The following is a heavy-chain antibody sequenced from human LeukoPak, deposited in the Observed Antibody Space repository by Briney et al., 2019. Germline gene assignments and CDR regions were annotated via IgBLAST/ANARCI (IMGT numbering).Heavy chain of an antibody. CDR2: IYYSGST. J-gene: IGHJ4*02. Sequence: SETLSLTCTVSGGSISSGGYYWGWIRQPPGKGLEWIGSIYYSGSTYYNPSLKSRVTISVDTSKNQFSLKLSSVTAADTAVYYCARDLRAGGGNAAFDYWGQGTLVTVSS. D-gene: IGHD4-23*01. V-gene: IGHV4-39*02. CDR3: ARDLRAGGGNAAFDY. CDR1: GGSISSGGYY.